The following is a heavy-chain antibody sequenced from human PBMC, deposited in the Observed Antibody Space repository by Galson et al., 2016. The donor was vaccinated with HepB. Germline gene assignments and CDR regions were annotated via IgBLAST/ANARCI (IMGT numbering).Heavy chain of an antibody. CDR3: ARPMVRGVLLPSTYYFDY. V-gene: IGHV1-46*01. D-gene: IGHD3-10*01. J-gene: IGHJ4*02. CDR1: GYIFTTYY. CDR2: INPSSGST. Sequence: SVKVSCKASGYIFTTYYMHWVRQAPGQGLEWMGIINPSSGSTSYAQKFQGRVTMTRDTSTTTVYMELSSLRSEDAAVYYCARPMVRGVLLPSTYYFDYWGPGTLVTVSS.